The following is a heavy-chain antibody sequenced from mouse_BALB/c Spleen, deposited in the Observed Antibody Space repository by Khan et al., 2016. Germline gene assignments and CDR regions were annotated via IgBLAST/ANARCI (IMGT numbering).Heavy chain of an antibody. Sequence: QVQLQQSGAELARPGASVKLSCKASGYTFTSYWMQWVKQRPGQGLEWIGAIYPGDGDTRYTQKIKGKATLTADKSSSTAYMQLSSLASEDSAVYYCARRGSLAWWGQGTLVTVSA. J-gene: IGHJ3*01. CDR3: ARRGSLAW. V-gene: IGHV1-87*01. CDR2: IYPGDGDT. CDR1: GYTFTSYW.